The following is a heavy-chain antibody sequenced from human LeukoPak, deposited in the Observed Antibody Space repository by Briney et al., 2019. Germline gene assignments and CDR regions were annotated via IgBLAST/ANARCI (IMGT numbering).Heavy chain of an antibody. V-gene: IGHV3-30*14. Sequence: GGSLRLSCAASGFTFSSYAMHWVRQAPGKGLEWVAVISYDGSNKYYADSVKGRFTISRDNSKNTLYLQMNSLRAEDTAVYYCAISGPYSSSWYKSGAFDIWGQGTMVTVSS. CDR2: ISYDGSNK. CDR3: AISGPYSSSWYKSGAFDI. D-gene: IGHD6-13*01. CDR1: GFTFSSYA. J-gene: IGHJ3*02.